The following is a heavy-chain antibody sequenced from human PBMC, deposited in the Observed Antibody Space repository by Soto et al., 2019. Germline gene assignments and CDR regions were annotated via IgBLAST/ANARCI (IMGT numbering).Heavy chain of an antibody. CDR3: ARSLTEGYCTITGCYTRPLYGMDV. D-gene: IGHD2-2*02. J-gene: IGHJ6*02. V-gene: IGHV1-2*02. CDR2: INPNSGGT. Sequence: ASVKVSRKASGYTYSGYSIHWLRQAPGQGPEWMVWINPNSGGTNYAQKFQGRVTVTRDTPTSTAYMELSRLTSDDTAVYYCARSLTEGYCTITGCYTRPLYGMDVWGQGTTVTVSS. CDR1: GYTYSGYS.